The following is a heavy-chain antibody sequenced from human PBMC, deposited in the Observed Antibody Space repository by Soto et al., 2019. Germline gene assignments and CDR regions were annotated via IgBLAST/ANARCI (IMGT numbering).Heavy chain of an antibody. J-gene: IGHJ5*02. V-gene: IGHV4-30-4*01. CDR3: VRGYYYGSGSLHWFDP. CDR2: VYFTGTT. CDR1: GGSINNGHFY. Sequence: QLQLQESGPGLVKPSQTLSLTCTVSGGSINNGHFYWGWIRQPPGKGLVWIGYVYFTGTTYLNPSLKSRITMSFETAKNPFSLTLSSVTAASAAVYYCVRGYYYGSGSLHWFDPWGQGTLVTVSS. D-gene: IGHD3-10*01.